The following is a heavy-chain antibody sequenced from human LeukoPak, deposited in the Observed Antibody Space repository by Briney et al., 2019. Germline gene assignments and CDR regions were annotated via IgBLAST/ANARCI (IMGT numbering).Heavy chain of an antibody. V-gene: IGHV1-18*01. CDR1: GGTFRSYA. J-gene: IGHJ4*02. CDR3: ARHLPGVRYFDWLPLFDY. D-gene: IGHD3-9*01. CDR2: ISAYNGNT. Sequence: ASVKVSCKASGGTFRSYAFSWVRQAPGQGLEWMGWISAYNGNTNYAQKLQGRVTMTTDTSTSTAYMELRSLRSDDTAVYYCARHLPGVRYFDWLPLFDYWGQGTLVTVSS.